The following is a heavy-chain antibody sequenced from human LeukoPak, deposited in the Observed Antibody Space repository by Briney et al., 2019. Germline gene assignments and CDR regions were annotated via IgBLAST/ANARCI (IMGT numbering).Heavy chain of an antibody. D-gene: IGHD2-2*01. CDR3: ARGGRVLPAAPVEF. V-gene: IGHV4-59*01. Sequence: SETLSLTCTVSGGAISTYYWSWIRQPPGKGLEWIGYIYYSGSTTYNPSLKSRVTISVDTSKNQFSLKLSSVTAADTAVYYGARGGRVLPAAPVEFWGKGTLVTVS. CDR2: IYYSGST. CDR1: GGAISTYY. J-gene: IGHJ4*02.